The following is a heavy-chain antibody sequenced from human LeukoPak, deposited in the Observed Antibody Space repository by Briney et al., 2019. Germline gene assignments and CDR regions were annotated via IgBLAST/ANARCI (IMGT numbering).Heavy chain of an antibody. CDR3: ARDFMGSYEY. CDR1: GYSFTGYE. Sequence: ASVKVSCKASGYSFTGYEMDWVRQAPGQGLEWMGRINPNSGGTNYAQKFQGRVTMTRDTPISTVYMELSRLTSDDTAVYYCARDFMGSYEYWGQGTLVTVSS. V-gene: IGHV1-2*06. D-gene: IGHD3-10*01. J-gene: IGHJ4*02. CDR2: INPNSGGT.